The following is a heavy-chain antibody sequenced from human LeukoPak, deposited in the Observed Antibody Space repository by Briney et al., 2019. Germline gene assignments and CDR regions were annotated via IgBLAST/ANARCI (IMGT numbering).Heavy chain of an antibody. Sequence: GSLRLSCAASGFTFSSYAMHWVRQAPGKGLEWVAVISYDGSNKYYADSVKGRFTISRDNSKNTLYLQMNSLRAEDTAVYYCARDLIAAADYWGQGTLVTVSS. CDR1: GFTFSSYA. D-gene: IGHD6-13*01. CDR3: ARDLIAAADY. V-gene: IGHV3-30-3*01. J-gene: IGHJ4*02. CDR2: ISYDGSNK.